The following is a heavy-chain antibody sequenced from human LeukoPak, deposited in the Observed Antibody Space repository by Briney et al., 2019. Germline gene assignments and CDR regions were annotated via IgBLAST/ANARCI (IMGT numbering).Heavy chain of an antibody. J-gene: IGHJ4*02. CDR1: GFTFNNYG. CDR2: IDYSGGNT. CDR3: VATRVCGGVLLRPNCLYFEN. Sequence: GSLRLSCAASGFTFNNYGMSWVRQAPGMGLEWVSGIDYSGGNTNYADSVLGRFTVSRDNSKNTLYLQMNSLRAEDTAVYYCVATRVCGGVLLRPNCLYFENWGQGTLVSVSS. D-gene: IGHD3-10*01. V-gene: IGHV3-23*01.